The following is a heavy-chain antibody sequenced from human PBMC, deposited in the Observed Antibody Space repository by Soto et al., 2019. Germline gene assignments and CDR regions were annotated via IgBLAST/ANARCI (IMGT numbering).Heavy chain of an antibody. Sequence: GGSLRLSCAASGFTFSSYGMHWVRQAPGKGLEWVAVISSDGSDKYYADSVKGRFTISRDNPKNTLYVQLNRMRAEDTALYYCARDRLYGAGLIDVWGQGTTVTVSS. CDR3: ARDRLYGAGLIDV. D-gene: IGHD3-10*01. CDR1: GFTFSSYG. V-gene: IGHV3-30-3*01. CDR2: ISSDGSDK. J-gene: IGHJ6*02.